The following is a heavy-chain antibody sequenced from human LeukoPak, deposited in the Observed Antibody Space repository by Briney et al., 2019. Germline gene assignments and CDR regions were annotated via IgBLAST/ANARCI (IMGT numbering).Heavy chain of an antibody. D-gene: IGHD5-18*01. Sequence: GGSLRLSCAASGFTFSSYAMHWVRQAPGKGLEWVAVISYDGSNKYYADSVKGRFTISRDNAKNSLYLQMNSLRAEDTAVYYCASEGGDTAIFGLDYWGQGTLVTVSS. CDR1: GFTFSSYA. CDR2: ISYDGSNK. V-gene: IGHV3-30-3*01. J-gene: IGHJ4*02. CDR3: ASEGGDTAIFGLDY.